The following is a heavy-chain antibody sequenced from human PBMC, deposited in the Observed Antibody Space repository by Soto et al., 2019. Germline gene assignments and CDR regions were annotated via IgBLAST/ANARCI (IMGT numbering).Heavy chain of an antibody. V-gene: IGHV4-39*01. CDR2: MLYSGLT. CDR1: GYSVSSSDYY. J-gene: IGHJ6*02. D-gene: IGHD2-15*01. Sequence: ETLSLTCSVSGYSVSSSDYYWAWIRQPPGKGLEWIGSMLYSGLTYYNPSLKSRVTLSVDTSKNRFSVRLNSVTASDTAVYYCAPLSVSLSGPYGIHVWGQGTTVTVSS. CDR3: APLSVSLSGPYGIHV.